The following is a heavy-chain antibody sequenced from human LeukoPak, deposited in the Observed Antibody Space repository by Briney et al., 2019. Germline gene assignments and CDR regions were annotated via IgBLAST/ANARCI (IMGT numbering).Heavy chain of an antibody. J-gene: IGHJ4*02. CDR1: GFSLSTNGVG. D-gene: IGHD4-23*01. CDR2: IYWNDDK. CDR3: ALGSTVITSWDY. Sequence: ESGPTLVKPTQTLTLTCTFSGFSLSTNGVGVGWIRQPPGKALEWLALIYWNDDKLYRPSLKSRLSITKDTSKNQVVLTMTKMDPVDTATYYCALGSTVITSWDYWGQGTLVTVSS. V-gene: IGHV2-5*01.